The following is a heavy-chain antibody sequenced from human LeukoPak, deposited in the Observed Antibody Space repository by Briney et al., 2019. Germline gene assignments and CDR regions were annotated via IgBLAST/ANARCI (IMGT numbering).Heavy chain of an antibody. V-gene: IGHV1-2*02. CDR3: ARDPSGYDSYYFDY. CDR2: INPNSGGT. CDR1: GYTFTGYY. D-gene: IGHD3-22*01. J-gene: IGHJ4*02. Sequence: ASVKVSCKASGYTFTGYYMHWVRQAPGQGLEWMGWINPNSGGTNYALKFQGRVTMTRDTSISTAYMELSRLRSDDTAVYYCARDPSGYDSYYFDYWGQGTLVTVSS.